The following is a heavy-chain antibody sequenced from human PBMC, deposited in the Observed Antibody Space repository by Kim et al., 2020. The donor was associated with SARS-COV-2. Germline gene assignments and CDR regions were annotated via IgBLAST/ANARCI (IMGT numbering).Heavy chain of an antibody. CDR1: GFTVSSNY. Sequence: GGSLRLSCAASGFTVSSNYMSWVRQAPGKGLEWVSVIYSGGSTYYADSVKGRFTISRDNSKNTLYLQMNSLRAEDTAVYYCARANYYDSSGYYGLVYWGQGTLVTVSS. D-gene: IGHD3-22*01. CDR2: IYSGGST. V-gene: IGHV3-66*01. CDR3: ARANYYDSSGYYGLVY. J-gene: IGHJ4*02.